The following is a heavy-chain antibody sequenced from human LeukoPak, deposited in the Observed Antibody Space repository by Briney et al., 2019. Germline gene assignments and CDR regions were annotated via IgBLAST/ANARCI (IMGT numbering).Heavy chain of an antibody. D-gene: IGHD3-22*01. J-gene: IGHJ4*02. CDR3: VPYYDFSGYTD. V-gene: IGHV1-8*01. CDR2: MNPNSGNT. CDR1: GYTFTSYN. Sequence: ASVKVSCKASGYTFTSYNINWARQATGQGLEWMGWMNPNSGNTAYAQKFQGRVTMTRNTSTSTAYMELSGLRFEDSAVYYCVPYYDFSGYTDWGQGTLVTVST.